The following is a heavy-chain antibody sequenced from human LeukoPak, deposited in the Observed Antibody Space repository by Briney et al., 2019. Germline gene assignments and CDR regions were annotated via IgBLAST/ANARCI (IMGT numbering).Heavy chain of an antibody. CDR1: GYTLTGYY. J-gene: IGHJ4*02. Sequence: ASVKVSYKASGYTLTGYYIHWVRQAPGQGLEWMGWINPNSGGTNYAQKFQGRVTMTGDTSISTAYMELSRLRSDDTAVYYCGRGSGTYEVIYWGQGTLVTVSS. CDR3: GRGSGTYEVIY. CDR2: INPNSGGT. D-gene: IGHD3-10*01. V-gene: IGHV1-2*02.